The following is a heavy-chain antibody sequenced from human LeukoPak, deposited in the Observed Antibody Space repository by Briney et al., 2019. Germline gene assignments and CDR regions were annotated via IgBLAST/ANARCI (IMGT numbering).Heavy chain of an antibody. CDR1: GGTFSSYA. V-gene: IGHV1-69*04. Sequence: ASVKVSCKASGGTFSSYAISWVRQAPGQGLEWMGRIIPILGIANYAQKLQGRVTITADKSTSTAYMELSSLRSEDTAVYYCARQYCSGGSCYHIPLDYWGQGTLVTVSS. D-gene: IGHD2-15*01. J-gene: IGHJ4*02. CDR2: IIPILGIA. CDR3: ARQYCSGGSCYHIPLDY.